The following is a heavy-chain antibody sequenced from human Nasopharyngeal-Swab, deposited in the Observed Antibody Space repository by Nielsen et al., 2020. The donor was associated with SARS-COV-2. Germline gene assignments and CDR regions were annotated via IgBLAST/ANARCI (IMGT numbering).Heavy chain of an antibody. CDR3: AKDVHGDYGGIDY. CDR1: GFTFSSSG. Sequence: GRSLRLSCAASGFTFSSSGMDWVRQAPGKGLEWVAVISYDGSNEYYGDSVKGRFTISRDNSKNTLYLQMNSLRVDDTAVYYCAKDVHGDYGGIDYWGQGILATVSS. V-gene: IGHV3-30*18. CDR2: ISYDGSNE. J-gene: IGHJ4*02. D-gene: IGHD4-17*01.